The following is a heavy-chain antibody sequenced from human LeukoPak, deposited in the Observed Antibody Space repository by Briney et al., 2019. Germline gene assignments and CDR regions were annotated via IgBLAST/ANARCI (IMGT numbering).Heavy chain of an antibody. CDR2: IIPIFGTA. V-gene: IGHV1-69*13. J-gene: IGHJ5*02. CDR3: ARSDIVVVPAAIPRYNWFDP. D-gene: IGHD2-2*02. CDR1: GGTFSSYA. Sequence: SEKVSCKASGGTFSSYAISWVRQAPGQGLEWMGGIIPIFGTANYAQKFQGRVTITADESTSTAYMELSSLRSEDTAVYYCARSDIVVVPAAIPRYNWFDPWGQGTLVTVSS.